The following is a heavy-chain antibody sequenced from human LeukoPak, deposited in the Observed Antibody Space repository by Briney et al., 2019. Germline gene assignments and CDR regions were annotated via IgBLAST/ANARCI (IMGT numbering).Heavy chain of an antibody. J-gene: IGHJ4*02. V-gene: IGHV3-74*01. D-gene: IGHD2-15*01. Sequence: QPGGSLRLSCAASGFTFSSYWMHWVRQAPGKGLVWVSRINSDGSSTSYADSVKGRFTISRDNAKNTLYLQMNGLRAEDTAVYYCARSTWVDCFDYWGQGTLVTVSS. CDR2: INSDGSST. CDR3: ARSTWVDCFDY. CDR1: GFTFSSYW.